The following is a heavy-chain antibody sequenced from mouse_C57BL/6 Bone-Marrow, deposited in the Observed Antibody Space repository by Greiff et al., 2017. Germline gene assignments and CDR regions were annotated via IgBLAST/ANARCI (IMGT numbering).Heavy chain of an antibody. D-gene: IGHD2-12*01. Sequence: QVQLKQPGAELVMPGASVKLSCKASGYTFTSYWMHWVKQRPGQGLEWIGEIDPSDSYTNYNQKFKGKSTLTVDKSSSTAYMQLSSLTSEDSAVYYCARGSYDGYWYFDVWGTGTTVTVSS. CDR1: GYTFTSYW. CDR3: ARGSYDGYWYFDV. V-gene: IGHV1-69*01. CDR2: IDPSDSYT. J-gene: IGHJ1*03.